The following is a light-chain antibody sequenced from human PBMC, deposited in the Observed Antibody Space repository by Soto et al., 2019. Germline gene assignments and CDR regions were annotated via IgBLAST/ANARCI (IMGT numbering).Light chain of an antibody. V-gene: IGLV2-8*01. Sequence: QSALTQPPSASGSPVQSVTISCTGTSSDVGRYNYVSWYQQHPGKAPKLMIYEVSKRTSGVPDRFSGSKSGTTASLTVSGLQAEDEADYYCSSYAGSNNLVFGGGTKLTVL. J-gene: IGLJ2*01. CDR1: SSDVGRYNY. CDR3: SSYAGSNNLV. CDR2: EVS.